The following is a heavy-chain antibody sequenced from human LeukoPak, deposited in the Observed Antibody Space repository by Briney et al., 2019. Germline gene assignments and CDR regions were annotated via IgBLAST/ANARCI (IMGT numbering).Heavy chain of an antibody. D-gene: IGHD1-1*01. J-gene: IGHJ4*02. CDR3: VKHSGGVYGNSDY. CDR2: VGRGGGDT. V-gene: IGHV3-23*01. CDR1: GFTFSNNA. Sequence: GGSLRLSCVASGFTFSNNAASWFRQVPGKGLEWVSTVGRGGGDTYYADSVRGRFTISKDSSKNTLQMNSLSADDTAMYYCVKHSGGVYGNSDYWGQGILVTVSS.